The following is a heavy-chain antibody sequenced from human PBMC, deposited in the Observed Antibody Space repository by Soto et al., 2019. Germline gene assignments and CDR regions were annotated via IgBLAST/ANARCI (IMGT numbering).Heavy chain of an antibody. CDR2: ISTYNVDT. Sequence: ASVKDSCKTSGYTFSNYGIVWVRQAPGQGLEWMGWISTYNVDTKYADKFQGRLTMSSDTSTTTAFMELRRLRSDDTAVYYCVRGGFAYGYLDYWGQGTLVTVSS. V-gene: IGHV1-18*01. CDR1: GYTFSNYG. D-gene: IGHD5-18*01. CDR3: VRGGFAYGYLDY. J-gene: IGHJ4*02.